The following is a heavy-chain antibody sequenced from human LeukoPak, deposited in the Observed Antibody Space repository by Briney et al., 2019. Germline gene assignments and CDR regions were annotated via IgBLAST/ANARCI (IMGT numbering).Heavy chain of an antibody. V-gene: IGHV3-23*01. D-gene: IGHD3-10*01. J-gene: IGHJ4*02. CDR2: ISGSGGST. CDR3: AKSPPLKLLWSGEYGYYFDY. Sequence: GGSLRLSCAASGFTFSSYAMSWVRQAPGKGLEWVSAISGSGGSTYYADSVKGRFTISRDNSKNTLYLQMNSLRAEDTAVYYCAKSPPLKLLWSGEYGYYFDYWGQGTLVTVSS. CDR1: GFTFSSYA.